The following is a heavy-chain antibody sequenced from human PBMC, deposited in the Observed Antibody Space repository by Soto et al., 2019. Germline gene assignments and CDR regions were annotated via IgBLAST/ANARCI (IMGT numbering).Heavy chain of an antibody. Sequence: SETLSLTCAVLDGALSSGGYAWTWIRQPPGKGLEWIGHIYLTGITYYNPSLKSRVTLSVDRSKNQFSLTLSSVTAADTAVYYCARGHYGGHSLDVWGQGTTVTVSS. J-gene: IGHJ6*02. V-gene: IGHV4-30-2*01. CDR3: ARGHYGGHSLDV. CDR1: DGALSSGGYA. CDR2: IYLTGIT. D-gene: IGHD4-17*01.